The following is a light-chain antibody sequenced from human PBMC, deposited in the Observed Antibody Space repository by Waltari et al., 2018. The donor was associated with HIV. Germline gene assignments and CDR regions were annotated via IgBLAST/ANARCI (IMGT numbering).Light chain of an antibody. CDR2: EVS. CDR1: SSDVGGYNY. CDR3: SSYTSSDTVV. J-gene: IGLJ2*01. V-gene: IGLV2-14*01. Sequence: QSALTQPASVSGSPGQSITISCTGTSSDVGGYNYVSWYQQHPGKAPPLMIYEVSNRPSGVSNRFSGSKSGNTASLTISGLQAEDESNYYCSSYTSSDTVVFGGGTKLTVL.